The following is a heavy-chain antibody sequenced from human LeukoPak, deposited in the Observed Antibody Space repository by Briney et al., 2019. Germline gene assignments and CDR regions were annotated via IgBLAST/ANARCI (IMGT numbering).Heavy chain of an antibody. D-gene: IGHD6-19*01. J-gene: IGHJ4*02. CDR3: ARDLIAVAGTGGNFDY. Sequence: GASVKVSCKASGYTFTGYYMHWVRQAPGQGLEWMGIINPSGGSTSYAQKFQGRVTMTRDMSTSTVYMELSSLRSEDTAVYYCARDLIAVAGTGGNFDYWGQGTLVTVSS. CDR2: INPSGGST. CDR1: GYTFTGYY. V-gene: IGHV1-46*01.